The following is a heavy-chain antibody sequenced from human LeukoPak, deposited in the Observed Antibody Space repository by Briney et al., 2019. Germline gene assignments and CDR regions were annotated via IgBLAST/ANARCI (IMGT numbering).Heavy chain of an antibody. CDR3: AREQWELLGNYYFDY. Sequence: RPGGSLRLSCAASGFTFDDYGMSWVRQAPGKGLEWVPGINWNGGSTGYADSVKGRFTISRDNAKNSLYLQMNSLRAEDTALYYCAREQWELLGNYYFDYWGQGTLVTVSS. V-gene: IGHV3-20*04. CDR2: INWNGGST. CDR1: GFTFDDYG. D-gene: IGHD1-26*01. J-gene: IGHJ4*02.